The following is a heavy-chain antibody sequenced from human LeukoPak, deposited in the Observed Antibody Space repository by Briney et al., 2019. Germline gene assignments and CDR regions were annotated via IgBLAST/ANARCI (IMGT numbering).Heavy chain of an antibody. V-gene: IGHV4-30-4*08. J-gene: IGHJ3*02. CDR1: GGSISSGDYY. CDR3: ARDSSGWPRDAFYI. D-gene: IGHD6-19*01. CDR2: IYYSGST. Sequence: SETLSLTCTVSGGSISSGDYYWSWIRQRPGKGLEWIGYIYYSGSTYYNPSLKSRVTISVDTSKNQFSLKLSSVTAADTAVYYCARDSSGWPRDAFYILGQGTMVTVSS.